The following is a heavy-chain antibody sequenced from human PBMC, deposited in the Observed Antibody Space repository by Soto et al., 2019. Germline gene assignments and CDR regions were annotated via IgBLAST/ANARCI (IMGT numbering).Heavy chain of an antibody. CDR1: GFTFSNYG. CDR2: IWYDGSNK. CDR3: ASDYCSGGSCYYYGMDV. D-gene: IGHD2-15*01. Sequence: QVQLVESGGGVVQPGRSLRLSCAASGFTFSNYGMHWVRQATGKGLEWSAVIWYDGSNKYYADSVKGRFTISRDNSKNTLYLQMNSLRAEDTAVYYCASDYCSGGSCYYYGMDVWGQGTTVTVSS. V-gene: IGHV3-33*01. J-gene: IGHJ6*02.